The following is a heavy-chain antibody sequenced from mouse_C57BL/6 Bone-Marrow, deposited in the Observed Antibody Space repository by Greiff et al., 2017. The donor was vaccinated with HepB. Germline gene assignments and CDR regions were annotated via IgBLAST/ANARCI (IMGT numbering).Heavy chain of an antibody. V-gene: IGHV5-4*01. Sequence: EVHLVESGGGLVKPGGSLKLSCAASGFTFSSYAMSWVRQTPEKRLEWVATISDGGSYTYYPDNVKGRITISRDNAKNNLYLQMSHLKSEDTAMYYCASYDYDADYFDYWGQGTTLTVSS. J-gene: IGHJ2*01. CDR1: GFTFSSYA. CDR2: ISDGGSYT. CDR3: ASYDYDADYFDY. D-gene: IGHD2-4*01.